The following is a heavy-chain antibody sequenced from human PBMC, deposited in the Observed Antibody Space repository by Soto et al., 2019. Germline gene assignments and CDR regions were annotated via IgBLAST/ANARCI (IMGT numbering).Heavy chain of an antibody. CDR3: ARETTSSNIDV. D-gene: IGHD1-7*01. CDR2: IFFSGPT. J-gene: IGHJ6*02. CDR1: GASISGGGYF. Sequence: QVQLQESGPGLVKPSQTLSLTCSVSGASISGGGYFWSWIRQRPGKGLEWIGNIFFSGPTHYNPSLTRRVSISVDTSKQQVSLKVNSVIAADTAVYFCARETTSSNIDVWGQGPRSPSP. V-gene: IGHV4-31*03.